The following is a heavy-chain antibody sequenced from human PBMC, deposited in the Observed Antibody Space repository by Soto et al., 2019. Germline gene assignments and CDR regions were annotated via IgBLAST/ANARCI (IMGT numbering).Heavy chain of an antibody. J-gene: IGHJ3*02. V-gene: IGHV1-2*02. D-gene: IGHD3-3*01. CDR1: GYPVTAYY. Sequence: QLHLVQSGAVVKKPGASVTVSCSASGYPVTAYYMHWVRQAPGRGLEWMGGINPATGAAKYTQTFQGRVTMTRDTSTSTVSMELSGLTSGDPAVFYCPRGGGVGVAGSAAFDMWGQGTLVTVSS. CDR2: INPATGAA. CDR3: PRGGGVGVAGSAAFDM.